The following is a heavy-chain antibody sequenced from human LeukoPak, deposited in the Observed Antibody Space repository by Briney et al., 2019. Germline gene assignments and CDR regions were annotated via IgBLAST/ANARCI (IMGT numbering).Heavy chain of an antibody. J-gene: IGHJ3*02. CDR1: GGPIRRSPYF. Sequence: SDPLSLPCTVSGGPIRRSPYFWGWIRQPPGKGLEWIGSIYYNRSPHYNPSLTSRLTMSLVMSNNQFSLILTSVPDADTAVYYCARALTSVAHISNGLDIWGQGAMVTVCS. D-gene: IGHD2-21*01. CDR2: IYYNRSP. CDR3: ARALTSVAHISNGLDI. V-gene: IGHV4-39*07.